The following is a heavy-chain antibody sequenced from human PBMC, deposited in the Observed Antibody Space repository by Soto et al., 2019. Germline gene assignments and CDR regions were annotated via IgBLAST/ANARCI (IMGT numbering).Heavy chain of an antibody. V-gene: IGHV1-2*04. CDR2: INPKSGGT. CDR1: GYSFTDYH. D-gene: IGHD2-8*01. Sequence: ASVKVSCKASGYSFTDYHIHWVRQAPGQGLEWLGRINPKSGGTSTAQKFQGWVTMTRDRSISTVYMEVTRLRSDDTAVYFCARGHSTDSSNGVCSFFYNHEMDVWGQGTTVTVSS. CDR3: ARGHSTDSSNGVCSFFYNHEMDV. J-gene: IGHJ6*02.